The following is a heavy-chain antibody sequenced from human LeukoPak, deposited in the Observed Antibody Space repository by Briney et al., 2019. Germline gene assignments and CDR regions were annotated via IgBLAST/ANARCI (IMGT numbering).Heavy chain of an antibody. D-gene: IGHD3-10*01. Sequence: PSETLSLTCTVSGGSIRGYYCSWIRQPPGKGLEWIGSINYSGSTNCNPSLKSRVTISVDTSMNHFSLRLSSVTAVDTAVYDCARTRARPDYWGQGTLVTVSS. CDR1: GGSIRGYY. J-gene: IGHJ4*02. CDR3: ARTRARPDY. V-gene: IGHV4-59*01. CDR2: INYSGST.